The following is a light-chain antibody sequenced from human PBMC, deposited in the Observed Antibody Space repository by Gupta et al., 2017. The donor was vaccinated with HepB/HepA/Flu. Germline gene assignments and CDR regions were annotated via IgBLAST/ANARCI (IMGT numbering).Light chain of an antibody. CDR1: KDTVGDYNY. J-gene: IGLJ2*01. V-gene: IGLV2-11*01. CDR2: GVS. Sequence: QSALTQPRSVSGSPGQSVTISCTGTKDTVGDYNYVSWYQQHPGKAPKLVIFGVSKRPSGVPDRFSGSKSVNTASLTISGLQAEDEGDYYCCSYPCSHWDLVFGGGTKLTVV. CDR3: CSYPCSHWDLV.